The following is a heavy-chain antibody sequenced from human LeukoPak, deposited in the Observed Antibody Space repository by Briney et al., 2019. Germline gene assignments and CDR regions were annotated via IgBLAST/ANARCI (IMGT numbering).Heavy chain of an antibody. V-gene: IGHV4-34*01. CDR2: INHSGST. Sequence: SETLSLTCAVYGGSFSGYYWSWIRQPPGKGLEWIGEINHSGSTNYNPSLKSRVTISVDTSKNQFSLKLSSVTAADTAVYYCARRVSSGWPYYYYGMDVWGQGTTVTVSS. CDR3: ARRVSSGWPYYYYGMDV. D-gene: IGHD6-19*01. J-gene: IGHJ6*02. CDR1: GGSFSGYY.